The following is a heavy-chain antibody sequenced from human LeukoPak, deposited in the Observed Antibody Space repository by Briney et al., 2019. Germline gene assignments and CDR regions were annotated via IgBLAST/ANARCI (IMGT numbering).Heavy chain of an antibody. CDR3: ARDSGSFDY. CDR1: GFTFSTYG. D-gene: IGHD1-26*01. V-gene: IGHV3-30*03. CDR2: ISYDGSNK. J-gene: IGHJ4*02. Sequence: GGSRRLSWAVSGFTFSTYGMQCVRQAPDRGGEWVAVISYDGSNKYYADSVEGRFTISRDNSKNTLYLQMNSLRAEDTAVYYCARDSGSFDYWGQGTLVTVSS.